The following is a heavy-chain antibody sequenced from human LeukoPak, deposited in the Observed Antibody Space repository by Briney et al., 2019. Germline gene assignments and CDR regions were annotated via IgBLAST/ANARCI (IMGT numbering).Heavy chain of an antibody. Sequence: GGSLRLSCAASGFTFSSYSMNWVRQAPGKGLEWVSYISSSSSTIQYADSVKGRFTISRDNDKDSLYLQMNSLRAEDTAVYFCARSVFQGAFDIWGQGTLVTVSS. D-gene: IGHD5/OR15-5a*01. V-gene: IGHV3-48*01. CDR1: GFTFSSYS. CDR2: ISSSSSTI. J-gene: IGHJ3*02. CDR3: ARSVFQGAFDI.